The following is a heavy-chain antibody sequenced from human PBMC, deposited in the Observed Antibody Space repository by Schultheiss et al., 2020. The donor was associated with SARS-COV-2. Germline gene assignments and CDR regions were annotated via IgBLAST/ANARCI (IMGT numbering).Heavy chain of an antibody. D-gene: IGHD6-13*01. V-gene: IGHV1-69*06. CDR2: IIPIFGTA. J-gene: IGHJ4*02. Sequence: SVKVSCKASGGTFSSYAISWVRQAPGQGLEWMGGIIPIFGTANYAQKFQGRVTITADKSTSTAYMELSSLRSEDTAVYYCARDRDSSSWQGGYWGQGTLVTVSS. CDR1: GGTFSSYA. CDR3: ARDRDSSSWQGGY.